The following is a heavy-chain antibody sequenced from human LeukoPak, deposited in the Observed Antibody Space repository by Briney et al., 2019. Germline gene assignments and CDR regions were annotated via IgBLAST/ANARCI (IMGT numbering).Heavy chain of an antibody. CDR3: ARGRGYSYGPFDY. V-gene: IGHV1-69*05. J-gene: IGHJ4*02. Sequence: SVKVSCKASGGTFSSYAISWVRQAPAQGLEWMGGIIPIFGTANYAQKFQGRVTITTDESTSTAYMELSSLRSEDTAVYYCARGRGYSYGPFDYWGQGTLVTVSS. CDR1: GGTFSSYA. D-gene: IGHD5-18*01. CDR2: IIPIFGTA.